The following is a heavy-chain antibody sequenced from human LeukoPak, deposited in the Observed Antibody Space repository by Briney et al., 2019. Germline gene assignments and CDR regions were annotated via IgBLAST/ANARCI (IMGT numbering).Heavy chain of an antibody. J-gene: IGHJ3*02. CDR2: IRYDGSNK. Sequence: GGSLRLSCAASGFTFSSYGMHWVRQAPGKGLEWVAFIRYDGSNKYYADSVTGRFTIASDNSKTTLYLQMNSLRAEDTAVYYCAGAVTTFRAFDIWGQGTMVTVSS. CDR1: GFTFSSYG. V-gene: IGHV3-30*02. CDR3: AGAVTTFRAFDI. D-gene: IGHD4-17*01.